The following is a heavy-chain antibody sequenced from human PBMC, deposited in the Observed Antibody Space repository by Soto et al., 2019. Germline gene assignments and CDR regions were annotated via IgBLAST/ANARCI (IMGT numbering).Heavy chain of an antibody. V-gene: IGHV4-4*02. J-gene: IGHJ4*02. CDR1: GGSISSSNW. CDR3: ATLPPRIVVVVLPIPS. CDR2: IYYSGST. D-gene: IGHD2-15*01. Sequence: PSETLSLTCAVSGGSISSSNWWSWVRQPPGKGLEWIGEIYYSGSTNYNPSLKSRVTISVDKSNNQFSLNLKSVTAADTAVYYCATLPPRIVVVVLPIPSWGQGTLVTVSS.